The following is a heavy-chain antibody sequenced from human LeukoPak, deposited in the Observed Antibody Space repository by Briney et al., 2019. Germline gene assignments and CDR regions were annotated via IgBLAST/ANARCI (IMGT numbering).Heavy chain of an antibody. J-gene: IGHJ6*03. D-gene: IGHD1-26*01. V-gene: IGHV3-23*01. CDR3: AKDLSGSSIERGYMDV. CDR1: GFTFSNYP. CDR2: IGGSGDST. Sequence: GGSLSLSCAASGFTFSNYPMSWVRQAPGKGLEWVSAIGGSGDSTYYAVSVKGRFTISRDNSKNTLYLQMNSLRAEDTAVYYCAKDLSGSSIERGYMDVWGKGTTVTVSS.